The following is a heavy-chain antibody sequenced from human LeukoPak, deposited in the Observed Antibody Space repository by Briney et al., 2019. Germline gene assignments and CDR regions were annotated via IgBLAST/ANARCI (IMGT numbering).Heavy chain of an antibody. V-gene: IGHV4-39*01. CDR1: GGSISSSSYY. D-gene: IGHD3-16*02. CDR3: ARLLYGAFDI. CDR2: IYYSGST. J-gene: IGHJ3*02. Sequence: ASETLSLTCTVSGGSISSSSYYWGWIRQPPGKGLEWIGSIYYSGSTYYNPSLKSRVTISVDTSKNQFSLKLSSVTAADTAVYYCARLLYGAFDIWGQGTMVTVSS.